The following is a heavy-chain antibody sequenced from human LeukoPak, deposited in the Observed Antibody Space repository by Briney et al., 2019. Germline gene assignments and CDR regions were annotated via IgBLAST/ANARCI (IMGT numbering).Heavy chain of an antibody. J-gene: IGHJ4*02. V-gene: IGHV4-34*01. Sequence: PSETLPLTCAVYGGSFSGYYWNWIRQPPGKGLEWIGEINHSGSTNYNPSLKSRVTISVDTSKNQFSPKLSSVTAADTAVYYRARGGGDYPPYFDYWGQGTLVTVSS. CDR2: INHSGST. CDR3: ARGGGDYPPYFDY. D-gene: IGHD4-17*01. CDR1: GGSFSGYY.